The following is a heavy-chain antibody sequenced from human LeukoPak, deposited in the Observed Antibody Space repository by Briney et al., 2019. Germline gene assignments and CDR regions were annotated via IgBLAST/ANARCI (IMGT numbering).Heavy chain of an antibody. D-gene: IGHD4-17*01. J-gene: IGHJ6*03. CDR1: GYTFTSYY. CDR3: ARGTNDYGDYVRYYYMDV. Sequence: ASVKVSCKASGYTFTSYYTHWVRQAPGQGLEWMGIINPSGGSTSYAQKFQGRVTMTRDTSTSTVYMELSSLRSEDTAVYYCARGTNDYGDYVRYYYMDVWGKGTTVTVSS. CDR2: INPSGGST. V-gene: IGHV1-46*01.